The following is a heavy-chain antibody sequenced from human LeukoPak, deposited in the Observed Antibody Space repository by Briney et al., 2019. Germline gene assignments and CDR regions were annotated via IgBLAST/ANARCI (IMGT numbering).Heavy chain of an antibody. Sequence: ASVKVSCKASGYTFTGYYMHWVRQAPGQGLEWMGWINPNSGGTNYAQKFQGRVTMTRDTSISTAYMELSRLRSDDTAVYYCARAGRAAAGTPAIWSDPWGQGTLVTVSS. J-gene: IGHJ5*02. CDR3: ARAGRAAAGTPAIWSDP. V-gene: IGHV1-2*02. CDR2: INPNSGGT. CDR1: GYTFTGYY. D-gene: IGHD6-13*01.